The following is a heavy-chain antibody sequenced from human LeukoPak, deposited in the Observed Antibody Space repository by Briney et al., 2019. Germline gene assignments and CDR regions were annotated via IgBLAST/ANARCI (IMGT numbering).Heavy chain of an antibody. CDR1: GGSITTHY. CDR2: VLYSGIT. Sequence: ASETLSLTCSISGGSITTHYWTWIRQPPGEGLEWIGYVLYSGITNYNPSLRGRITISVDTSQNQFSLSLRSVTAADTAVYYCARDLTTVTKGFDLWGQGTMVTVSS. CDR3: ARDLTTVTKGFDL. D-gene: IGHD4-17*01. J-gene: IGHJ3*01. V-gene: IGHV4-59*11.